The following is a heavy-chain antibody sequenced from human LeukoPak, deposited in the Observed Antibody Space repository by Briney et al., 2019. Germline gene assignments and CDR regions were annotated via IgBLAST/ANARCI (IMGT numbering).Heavy chain of an antibody. CDR1: GFTFSSYA. V-gene: IGHV3-30-3*01. J-gene: IGHJ4*02. D-gene: IGHD5-18*01. CDR3: ASRKDTPHLPDY. CDR2: ISYDGSNK. Sequence: GGSLRLSCAASGFTFSSYAMHWVRQAPGKGLEWVAVISYDGSNKHYADSVKGRFTISRDNSKNTLYLQMNSLRAEDTAVYYCASRKDTPHLPDYWGQGTLVTVSS.